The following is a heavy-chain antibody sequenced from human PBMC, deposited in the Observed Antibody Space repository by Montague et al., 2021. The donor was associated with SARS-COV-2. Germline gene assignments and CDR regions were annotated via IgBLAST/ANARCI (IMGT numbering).Heavy chain of an antibody. CDR1: GFSLSTSGVG. J-gene: IGHJ2*01. Sequence: PALVKPTQTLTLTCTFSGFSLSTSGVGVGWIRQPPGKALEWLALIYWDDDKRYSPSLKSRLTITKDTSKNQVVLTMTNMDPVDTATYYCAHVGMACSGGSCYPKIKDWYFDLWDRGTLVTVSS. V-gene: IGHV2-5*02. D-gene: IGHD2-15*01. CDR2: IYWDDDK. CDR3: AHVGMACSGGSCYPKIKDWYFDL.